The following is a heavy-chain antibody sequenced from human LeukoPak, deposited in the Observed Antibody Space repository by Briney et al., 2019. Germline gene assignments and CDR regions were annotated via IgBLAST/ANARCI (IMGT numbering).Heavy chain of an antibody. D-gene: IGHD2-15*01. J-gene: IGHJ3*02. V-gene: IGHV3-30*18. Sequence: GGSLRLSCAASGFTFSSYDMHWVRQAPGKGLEWVAAISYDGSNKYYADSVKGRFTISRDNSKNTLYLQMNSLRAEDTAVYYCAKAQVVAVTLNAFDIWGQGTMVTVSS. CDR1: GFTFSSYD. CDR2: ISYDGSNK. CDR3: AKAQVVAVTLNAFDI.